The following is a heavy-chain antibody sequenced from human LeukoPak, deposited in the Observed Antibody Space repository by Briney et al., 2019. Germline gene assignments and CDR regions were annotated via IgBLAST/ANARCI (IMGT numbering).Heavy chain of an antibody. CDR3: ARHRSGWLQSSFDY. Sequence: SETLFLTCTVSPYSISSAYYWGWIRQPPGKGLVWIGEINHSGSTNYNPALKSRVTISVDTSKNQFSLKLSSVTAADTAVYYCARHRSGWLQSSFDYWGQGTLVTVSS. CDR1: PYSISSAYY. D-gene: IGHD5-24*01. V-gene: IGHV4-38-2*02. J-gene: IGHJ4*02. CDR2: INHSGST.